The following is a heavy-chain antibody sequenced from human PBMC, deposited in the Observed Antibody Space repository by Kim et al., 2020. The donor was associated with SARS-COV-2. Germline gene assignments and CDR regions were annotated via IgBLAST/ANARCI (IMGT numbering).Heavy chain of an antibody. J-gene: IGHJ3*02. CDR3: AKDRPYDTEI. D-gene: IGHD3-16*01. CDR1: GFTFSSYG. CDR2: ISNDGSNK. Sequence: GGSLRLSCAASGFTFSSYGMHWVRQAPVKGLEWVAVISNDGSNKYYAESVKGRFTISRDNSRNTLYLQMNSLRAEDTAVYYCAKDRPYDTEIWGQGTKVTVSS. V-gene: IGHV3-30*18.